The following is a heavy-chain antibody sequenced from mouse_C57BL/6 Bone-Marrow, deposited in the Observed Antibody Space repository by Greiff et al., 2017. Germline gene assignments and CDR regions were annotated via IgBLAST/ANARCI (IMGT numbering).Heavy chain of an antibody. CDR3: TGDYHWYFDV. CDR1: GFTFSNYW. V-gene: IGHV6-3*01. CDR2: IRMKSDNYAT. D-gene: IGHD2-4*01. J-gene: IGHJ1*03. Sequence: EVKLQESGGGLVQPGGSMKLSCVASGFTFSNYWLNWVRQSPAKGLEWVAQIRMKSDNYATHYAESVKGRFTISRDDSKSSVYLQLNNLRAEDTGIYYCTGDYHWYFDVWGTETTVTVSS.